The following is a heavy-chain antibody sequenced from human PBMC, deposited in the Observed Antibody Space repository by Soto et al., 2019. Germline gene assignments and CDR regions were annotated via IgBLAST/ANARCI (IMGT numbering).Heavy chain of an antibody. D-gene: IGHD6-19*01. CDR1: GGSISSGDYY. CDR3: ARERPDGCRLDP. Sequence: SETLSLTCTVSGGSISSGDYYWSWIRQPPGKGLEWIGYIYYSGSTYYNPSLKSRVTISVDTSKNQFSLNLSSVTAADTAVYYCARERPDGCRLDPWGQGTLVTVS. V-gene: IGHV4-30-4*01. CDR2: IYYSGST. J-gene: IGHJ5*02.